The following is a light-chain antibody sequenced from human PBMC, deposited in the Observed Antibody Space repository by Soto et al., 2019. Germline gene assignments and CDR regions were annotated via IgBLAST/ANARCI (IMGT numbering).Light chain of an antibody. Sequence: QSVLTQPPSASGTPGQTVTISCSGGSSNVGRSYPVNWYQQFPGTAPKLIIYSNNQRPSGVPDRFSGSKSGTSASLAISGLQSEDEAEYYCASWDDNLNGPVFGGGTKLTVL. CDR1: SSNVGRSYP. J-gene: IGLJ3*02. V-gene: IGLV1-44*01. CDR3: ASWDDNLNGPV. CDR2: SNN.